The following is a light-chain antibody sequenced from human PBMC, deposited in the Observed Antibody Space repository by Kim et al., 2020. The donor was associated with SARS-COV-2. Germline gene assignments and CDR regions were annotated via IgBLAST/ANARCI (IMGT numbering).Light chain of an antibody. Sequence: SPGESATLSCRASQNINSRYLAWYQQKPGQAPRLLIYAASSRATGIPDRFSGSGSGTEFTVTISRLEPEDFAMYYCHQYDNTPWTFGQGTKVDIK. CDR3: HQYDNTPWT. V-gene: IGKV3-20*01. CDR1: QNINSRY. J-gene: IGKJ1*01. CDR2: AAS.